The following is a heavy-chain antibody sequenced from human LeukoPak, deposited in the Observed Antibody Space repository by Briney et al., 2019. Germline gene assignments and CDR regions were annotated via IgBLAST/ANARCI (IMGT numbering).Heavy chain of an antibody. D-gene: IGHD5-18*01. CDR3: AREPLRGYSYGGYFDY. Sequence: ASVKVSCKASGGTFSSYAISWVRQAPGQGLEWMGGIIPIFGTANYAQRFQGRVTITADESTSTAYMELSSLGSEDTAVYYCAREPLRGYSYGGYFDYWGQGTLVTVSS. V-gene: IGHV1-69*13. CDR2: IIPIFGTA. CDR1: GGTFSSYA. J-gene: IGHJ4*02.